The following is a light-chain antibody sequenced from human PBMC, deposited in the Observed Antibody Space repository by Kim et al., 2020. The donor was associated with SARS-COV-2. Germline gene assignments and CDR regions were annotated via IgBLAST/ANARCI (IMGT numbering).Light chain of an antibody. CDR3: QQYDHWPVT. CDR2: GAS. Sequence: VAPGETATPSCRASQGVDHNLAWYQQKPGQAPRLIIYGASTRATAIPPRFSGSGSGTEFTLTISSLQSEDFAVYHCQQYDHWPVTFGGGTKVDIK. V-gene: IGKV3-15*01. CDR1: QGVDHN. J-gene: IGKJ4*01.